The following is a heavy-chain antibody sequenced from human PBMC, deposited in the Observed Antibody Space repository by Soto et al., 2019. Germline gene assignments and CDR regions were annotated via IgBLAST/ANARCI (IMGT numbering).Heavy chain of an antibody. J-gene: IGHJ4*02. CDR3: AGAGYDFWSGYPPDY. CDR2: IIPIPGIA. V-gene: IGHV1-69*02. CDR1: GGTFSSYT. D-gene: IGHD3-3*01. Sequence: QVQLVQSGAEVKKPGSSVKVSCKASGGTFSSYTISWVRQAPGQGLEWMGRIIPIPGIANYAQKFQGRVTITADKSTSTAYMELSSLRSEDTAVYYCAGAGYDFWSGYPPDYWGQGTLVTVSS.